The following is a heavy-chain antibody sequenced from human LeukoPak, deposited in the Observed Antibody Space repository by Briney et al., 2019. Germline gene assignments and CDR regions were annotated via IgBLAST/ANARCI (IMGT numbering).Heavy chain of an antibody. Sequence: GGTLRLSCAASGFTLSSCCMSWVRQAPGKGREWGSAISGSGGSTYYADSVKGRFTISRDNSKNTVYVQMNSLRAEDTAVYYCAKAGYYGSGSVDYWGQGTLVTVSS. V-gene: IGHV3-23*01. CDR1: GFTLSSCC. D-gene: IGHD3-10*01. J-gene: IGHJ4*02. CDR3: AKAGYYGSGSVDY. CDR2: ISGSGGST.